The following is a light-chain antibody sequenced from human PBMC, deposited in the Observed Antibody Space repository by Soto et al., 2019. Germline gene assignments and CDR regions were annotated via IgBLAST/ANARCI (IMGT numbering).Light chain of an antibody. CDR2: GSS. CDR3: QQYDISPRT. V-gene: IGKV3-20*01. J-gene: IGKJ1*01. Sequence: EIVLTHSPGTLSLSPGERATLSCRASQSVSSSYLAWYQQKPGQAPRLLIYGSSNRATGIPDRFSGSGSGTDFTLTISRLDPEDFAVYYCQQYDISPRTFGQGTKVDIK. CDR1: QSVSSSY.